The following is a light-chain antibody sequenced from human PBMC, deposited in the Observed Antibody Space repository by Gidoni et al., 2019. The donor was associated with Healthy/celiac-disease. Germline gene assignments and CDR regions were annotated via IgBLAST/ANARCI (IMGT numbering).Light chain of an antibody. CDR1: QSISSY. CDR2: AAS. Sequence: RVTITCRASQSISSYLNWYQQKPGKAPKLLIYAASSLQSGVPSRFSGSGSGTDFTLSISSLQPEDFATYYCQQSYSTPRTFGQGTKVEIK. V-gene: IGKV1-39*01. J-gene: IGKJ1*01. CDR3: QQSYSTPRT.